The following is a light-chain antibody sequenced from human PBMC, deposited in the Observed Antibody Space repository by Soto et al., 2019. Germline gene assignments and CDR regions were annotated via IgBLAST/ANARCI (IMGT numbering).Light chain of an antibody. J-gene: IGKJ5*01. CDR1: QNIHTN. CDR3: QQYYNWPPIT. V-gene: IGKV3-15*01. CDR2: GAS. Sequence: EILMTQSPATLSVSPGERATLSCRAGQNIHTNLAWYQQKPGQAPRLLFYGASTGATGLPARFSGSGSGTEFTLTINSLQDEDCAVYDCQQYYNWPPITFGQGTRLEIK.